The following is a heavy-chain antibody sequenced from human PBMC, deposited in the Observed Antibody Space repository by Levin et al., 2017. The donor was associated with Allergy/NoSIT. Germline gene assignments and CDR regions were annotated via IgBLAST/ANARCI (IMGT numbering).Heavy chain of an antibody. CDR3: ARHQGGWFRESNAFDI. CDR2: IYPGDSDT. V-gene: IGHV5-51*01. D-gene: IGHD3-10*01. J-gene: IGHJ3*02. CDR1: GYSFTSYW. Sequence: GGSLRLSCKGSGYSFTSYWIGWVRQMPGKGLEWMGIIYPGDSDTRYSPSFQGQVTISADKSISTAYLQWSSLKASDTAMYYCARHQGGWFRESNAFDIWGQGTMVTVSS.